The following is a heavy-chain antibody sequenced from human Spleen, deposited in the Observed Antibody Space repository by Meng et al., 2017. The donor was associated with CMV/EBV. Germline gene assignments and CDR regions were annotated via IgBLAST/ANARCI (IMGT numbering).Heavy chain of an antibody. CDR2: INPSGGST. Sequence: ASVKVSCKASGYTFTAYFMHWVRQAPGQGLEWMGIINPSGGSTSYAQKFQGRVTMTRDTSTSTVYMELSSLRSEDTAVYYCAREVGATDYYYYGMDVWGQGTTVTVSS. D-gene: IGHD1-26*01. J-gene: IGHJ6*02. CDR1: GYTFTAYF. CDR3: AREVGATDYYYYGMDV. V-gene: IGHV1-46*01.